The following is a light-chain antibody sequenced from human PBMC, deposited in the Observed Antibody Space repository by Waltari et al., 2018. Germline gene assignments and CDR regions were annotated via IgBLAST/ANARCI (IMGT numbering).Light chain of an antibody. V-gene: IGLV3-21*04. CDR2: DDT. J-gene: IGLJ1*01. Sequence: SYVLTQAPSLSVAPGKTASITCGANNIGDKNVNWYQQRPGLAPTLVIYDDTDRPPGIPERFSASNSRNTATLTISSVEAGDEADFYCQVWDNSNDQYVFGPGTKVSVL. CDR3: QVWDNSNDQYV. CDR1: NIGDKN.